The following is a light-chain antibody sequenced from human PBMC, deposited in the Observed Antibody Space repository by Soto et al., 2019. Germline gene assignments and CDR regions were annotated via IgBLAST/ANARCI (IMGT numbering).Light chain of an antibody. CDR3: QQRSNWPHT. CDR2: GAS. Sequence: EIVLTQSPGTLSLSPGERATLSCRASQSVASRNLAWYQQKSGQAPRLLIYGASSRAIHTPDRFSGSGSGTDFTLTISGLEPEDFAVYYCQQRSNWPHTFGGGTKVEIK. J-gene: IGKJ4*01. V-gene: IGKV3D-20*02. CDR1: QSVASRN.